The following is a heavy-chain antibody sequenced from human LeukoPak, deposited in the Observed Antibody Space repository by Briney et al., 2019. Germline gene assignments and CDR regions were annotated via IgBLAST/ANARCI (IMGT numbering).Heavy chain of an antibody. CDR3: ARGRYDSSGYYYEDAYAFDI. CDR2: IYYSGST. Sequence: PSETLSLTCTVSGGSISSGGYYWSWIRQHPGKGLEWIGYIYYSGSTYYNPSLKSRVTISVDTSKNQFSLKLSSVTAADTAVYYCARGRYDSSGYYYEDAYAFDIWGQGTMVTVSS. CDR1: GGSISSGGYY. J-gene: IGHJ3*02. V-gene: IGHV4-31*03. D-gene: IGHD3-22*01.